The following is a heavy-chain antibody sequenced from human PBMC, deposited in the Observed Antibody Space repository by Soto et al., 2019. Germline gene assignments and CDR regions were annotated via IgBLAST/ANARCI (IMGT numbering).Heavy chain of an antibody. CDR3: ARVIPGVEAWFDP. CDR1: GYTFTNFG. D-gene: IGHD2-2*01. Sequence: QVQMVQSGAEVKKPVASVKVSCRASGYTFTNFGVTWVRRAPGQGLEWMGWISAYTDTPNYAQKFQGRVTMTIDTSTSTAYMDLRSLTSDDTTVYYCARVIPGVEAWFDPWGQGTLVTVSS. J-gene: IGHJ5*02. V-gene: IGHV1-18*01. CDR2: ISAYTDTP.